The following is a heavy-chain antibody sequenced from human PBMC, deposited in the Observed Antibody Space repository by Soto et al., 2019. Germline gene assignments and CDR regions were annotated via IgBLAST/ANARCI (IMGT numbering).Heavy chain of an antibody. J-gene: IGHJ4*02. CDR3: ARVMMVRGVVFEY. CDR1: GFSVSSTY. Sequence: EVQLVESGGGLIQPGGSLRLSCAVSGFSVSSTYMSWIRQAPGKGLEWVSVMYIGGSAYYADAVKVRFSISRENSTNALSLQMNSLRAEDTAVYFWARVMMVRGVVFEYWGRGTLVTVSS. CDR2: MYIGGSA. V-gene: IGHV3-53*01. D-gene: IGHD3-10*01.